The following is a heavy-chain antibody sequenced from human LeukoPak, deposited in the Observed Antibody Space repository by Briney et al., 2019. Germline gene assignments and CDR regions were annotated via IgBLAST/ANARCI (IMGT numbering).Heavy chain of an antibody. CDR1: GGTFSRYA. V-gene: IGHV1-69*13. CDR3: ARAWVGFEFLEWAPHFQH. J-gene: IGHJ1*01. CDR2: IIPIFGTA. D-gene: IGHD3-3*01. Sequence: ASVKVSCKASGGTFSRYAISWVRQAPGQGLEWMGGIIPIFGTANYAQKFQGRVTITADESTSTAYMELSSLRSEDTAVYYCARAWVGFEFLEWAPHFQHWGQGTLVTVSS.